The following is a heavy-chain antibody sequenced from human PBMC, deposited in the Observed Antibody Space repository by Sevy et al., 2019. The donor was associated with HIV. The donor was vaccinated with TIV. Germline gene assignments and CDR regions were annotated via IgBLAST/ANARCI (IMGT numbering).Heavy chain of an antibody. CDR2: IYPGDSDT. V-gene: IGHV5-51*01. CDR1: GYTFTNYW. Sequence: GESLKISCKGSGYTFTNYWIGWVRQIPGKGLEWMGIIYPGDSDTRYSPSFQGQVTISADKSLTTAYLQWSSLKASDTAMYFCVSDSSGYANDVFDIWGQGTMVTVSS. D-gene: IGHD3-22*01. J-gene: IGHJ3*02. CDR3: VSDSSGYANDVFDI.